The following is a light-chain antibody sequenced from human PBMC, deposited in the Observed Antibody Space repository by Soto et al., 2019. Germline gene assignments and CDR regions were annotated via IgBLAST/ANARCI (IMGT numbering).Light chain of an antibody. CDR1: QSISSY. Sequence: DIQMTQSPSSLSASVGDRVTITCRASQSISSYLNWYQQKPGKAPKLLIYAASTLQSEVPSRFSGSGSGTDFTLTISSLQPEDFATYFCQQTYSNPRTFGQGTKVEIK. V-gene: IGKV1-39*01. J-gene: IGKJ1*01. CDR3: QQTYSNPRT. CDR2: AAS.